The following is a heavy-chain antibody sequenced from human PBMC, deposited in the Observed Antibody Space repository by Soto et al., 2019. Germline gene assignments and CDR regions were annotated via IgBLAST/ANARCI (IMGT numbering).Heavy chain of an antibody. CDR1: GFTFSSYG. CDR3: AKAQGVLEWLLKLYYYYGMDV. Sequence: PGGSLRLSCAASGFTFSSYGMHWVRQAPGKGLEWVAVISYDGSNKYYAGSVKGRFTISRDNSKNTLYLQMNSLRAEDTAVYYCAKAQGVLEWLLKLYYYYGMDVWGQGTTVTVSS. V-gene: IGHV3-30*18. CDR2: ISYDGSNK. J-gene: IGHJ6*02. D-gene: IGHD3-3*01.